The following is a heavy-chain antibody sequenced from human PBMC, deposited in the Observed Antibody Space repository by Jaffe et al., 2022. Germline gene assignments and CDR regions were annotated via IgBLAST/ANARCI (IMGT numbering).Heavy chain of an antibody. CDR2: IYHSGST. CDR3: AIGTSRITIFGVVSGVGWFDP. CDR1: GGSISSSNW. J-gene: IGHJ5*02. D-gene: IGHD3-3*01. V-gene: IGHV4-4*02. Sequence: QVQLQESGPGLVKPSGTLSLTCAVSGGSISSSNWWSWVRQPPGKGLEWIGEIYHSGSTNYNPSLKSRVTISVDKSKNQFSLKLSSVTAADTAVYYCAIGTSRITIFGVVSGVGWFDPWGQGTLVTVSS.